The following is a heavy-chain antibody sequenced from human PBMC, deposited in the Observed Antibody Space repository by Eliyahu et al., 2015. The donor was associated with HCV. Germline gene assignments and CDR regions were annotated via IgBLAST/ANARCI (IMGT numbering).Heavy chain of an antibody. CDR1: GFXFXDYA. Sequence: EVQLVESGGGLVQPGRSLGLSCAAFGFXFXDYAXHWVRQAPGKGLGWVSGISWNSGNIGYADSVKGRFTISRDNAKNSLYLQMNSLRAEDTALYYCAKAGGGGYYDSSGYYLDYWGQGILVTVSS. CDR2: ISWNSGNI. CDR3: AKAGGGGYYDSSGYYLDY. J-gene: IGHJ4*02. V-gene: IGHV3-9*01. D-gene: IGHD3-22*01.